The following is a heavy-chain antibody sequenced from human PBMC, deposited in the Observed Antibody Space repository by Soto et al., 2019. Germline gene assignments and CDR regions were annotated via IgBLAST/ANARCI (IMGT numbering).Heavy chain of an antibody. J-gene: IGHJ4*02. V-gene: IGHV4-59*01. D-gene: IGHD3-10*01. CDR1: GGSISSYY. CDR3: ARTYYYGSGSLYYFDY. CDR2: IYYSGST. Sequence: PSETLSLTCTVSGGSISSYYWSWIRQPPGKGLEWIGYIYYSGSTNYNLSLKSRVTISVDTSKNQFSLKLSSVTAADTAVYYCARTYYYGSGSLYYFDYWGQGTLVTVS.